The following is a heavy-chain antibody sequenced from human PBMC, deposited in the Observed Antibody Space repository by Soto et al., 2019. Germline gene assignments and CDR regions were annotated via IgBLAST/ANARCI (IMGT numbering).Heavy chain of an antibody. Sequence: PSXTLSLTCTVSGGSITNYYYSWIRQPPGNGLEWIGYIYYSGSTYYNPSLKSRVTISVDTSKNQFSLKLSSVTAADTAVYYCARTPIGYCSGGTCSNWFDPWGQGTLVTV. CDR2: IYYSGST. V-gene: IGHV4-59*06. CDR1: GGSITNYY. D-gene: IGHD2-15*01. J-gene: IGHJ5*02. CDR3: ARTPIGYCSGGTCSNWFDP.